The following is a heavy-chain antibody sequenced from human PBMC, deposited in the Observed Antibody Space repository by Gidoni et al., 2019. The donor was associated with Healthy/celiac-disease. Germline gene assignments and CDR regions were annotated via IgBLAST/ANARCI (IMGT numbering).Heavy chain of an antibody. D-gene: IGHD3-16*01. V-gene: IGHV3-30*18. CDR3: AKDSEGGEGYFDY. CDR1: GFTFSSYG. CDR2: ISYDGSNK. J-gene: IGHJ4*02. Sequence: QVQLVESGGGVVQPGRSLRLSCAASGFTFSSYGMHWVRQAPGKGLEWVAVISYDGSNKYYADSVKGRFTSSRDNSKNTLYLQMNSLRAEDTAVYYCAKDSEGGEGYFDYWGQGTLVTVSS.